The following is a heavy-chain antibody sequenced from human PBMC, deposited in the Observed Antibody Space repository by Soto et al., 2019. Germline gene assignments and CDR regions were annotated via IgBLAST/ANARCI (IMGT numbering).Heavy chain of an antibody. CDR2: ISSSSSYI. V-gene: IGHV3-21*01. CDR1: GFTFSSYS. CDR3: ARDRNLAYCGGDCYPNWFDP. J-gene: IGHJ5*02. Sequence: GGSLRLSFAASGFTFSSYSMNWVRQAPGKGLEWVSSISSSSSYIYYADSVKGRFTISRDNAKNSLYLQMNSLRAEDTAVYYCARDRNLAYCGGDCYPNWFDPWGQGTLVTVSS. D-gene: IGHD2-21*02.